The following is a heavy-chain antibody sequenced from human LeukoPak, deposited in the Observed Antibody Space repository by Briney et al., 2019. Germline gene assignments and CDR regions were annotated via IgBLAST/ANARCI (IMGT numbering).Heavy chain of an antibody. Sequence: GRSLRLSCAASGFTFSTYSMHWLRQAPSKGLEWVALISYDGGNKYYSDSVKGRFTSSRDNSKNTVFLQMNNLRGDDTAMYYCARGARSSGYYYGPLYWGQGTLVAVSS. CDR3: ARGARSSGYYYGPLY. CDR2: ISYDGGNK. CDR1: GFTFSTYS. V-gene: IGHV3-30-3*01. J-gene: IGHJ4*02. D-gene: IGHD3-22*01.